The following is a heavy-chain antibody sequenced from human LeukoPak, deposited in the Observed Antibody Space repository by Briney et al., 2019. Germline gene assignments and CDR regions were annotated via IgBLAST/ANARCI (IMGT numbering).Heavy chain of an antibody. Sequence: PSETLSLTCTVSGGSISTSTYYWGWIRQPPGKGLEWIGSIYHSGSTNYNPSLKSRVTISVDTSKNQFSLKLSSVTAADTAVYYCARFVSRGARHFDYWGQGTLVTVSS. CDR3: ARFVSRGARHFDY. V-gene: IGHV4-39*07. CDR2: IYHSGST. J-gene: IGHJ4*02. D-gene: IGHD3-10*01. CDR1: GGSISTSTYY.